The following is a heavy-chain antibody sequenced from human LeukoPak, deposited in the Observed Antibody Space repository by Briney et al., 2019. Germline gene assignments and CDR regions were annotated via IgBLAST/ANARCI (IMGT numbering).Heavy chain of an antibody. V-gene: IGHV3-30*04. CDR1: GFTFSSYA. CDR2: ISYDGSNK. CDR3: ARGWGHIVVVVAATHFDY. Sequence: GGSLGLSCAASGFTFSSYAMHWVRQAPGKGLEWVAVISYDGSNKYYADSVKGRFTISRDNSKNTLYLQMNSLRAEDTAVYYCARGWGHIVVVVAATHFDYWGQGTLVTVSS. J-gene: IGHJ4*02. D-gene: IGHD2-15*01.